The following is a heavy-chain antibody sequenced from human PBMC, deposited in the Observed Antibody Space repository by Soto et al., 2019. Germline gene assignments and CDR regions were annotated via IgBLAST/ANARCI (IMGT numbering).Heavy chain of an antibody. J-gene: IGHJ6*02. D-gene: IGHD3-3*01. CDR2: ISSTGGST. V-gene: IGHV3-23*01. Sequence: LRLSCAASRFTFSNYAMSWVRQAPGKGLEWVSGISSTGGSTYYADSVKGRFTISRDNSKNSLDLQMSSLRAEDTAMYYCARAHDYDFWSGFLFYGMDVWGQGTTVTVSS. CDR3: ARAHDYDFWSGFLFYGMDV. CDR1: RFTFSNYA.